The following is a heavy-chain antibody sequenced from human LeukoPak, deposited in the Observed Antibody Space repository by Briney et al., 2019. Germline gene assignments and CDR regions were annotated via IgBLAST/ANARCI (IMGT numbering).Heavy chain of an antibody. J-gene: IGHJ4*02. Sequence: SETLSLTCAVYGGSFSGYYWSWIRQPPGKGLEWIGEINHSGSTNYNPSLKSRVTISVDTSNNQFSLKLSSVTAADTAVYYCARGRAYYYDSSGYYVPYYFDYWGQGTLVTVSS. V-gene: IGHV4-34*01. CDR3: ARGRAYYYDSSGYYVPYYFDY. D-gene: IGHD3-22*01. CDR2: INHSGST. CDR1: GGSFSGYY.